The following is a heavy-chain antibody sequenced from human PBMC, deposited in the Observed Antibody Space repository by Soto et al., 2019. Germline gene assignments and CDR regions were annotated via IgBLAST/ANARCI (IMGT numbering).Heavy chain of an antibody. CDR2: VSGYNDKT. J-gene: IGHJ4*02. CDR1: GYTFTNHG. V-gene: IGHV1-18*04. CDR3: ARDFYPVAYFVDY. D-gene: IGHD1-26*01. Sequence: QVQLVQSGAELKKPGASVKVSCKSSGYTFTNHGISWVRQAPGQGLEWVGWVSGYNDKTKSAQKFQGRVTMTTDTSTNTAYMELRRLRSDDTAVYFCARDFYPVAYFVDYWGQGTLVTVSS.